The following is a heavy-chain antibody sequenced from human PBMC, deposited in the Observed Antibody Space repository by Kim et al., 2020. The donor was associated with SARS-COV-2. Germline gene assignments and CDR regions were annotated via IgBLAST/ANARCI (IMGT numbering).Heavy chain of an antibody. D-gene: IGHD6-19*01. CDR1: GCSISSYY. CDR2: IYYSGST. V-gene: IGHV4-59*01. J-gene: IGHJ4*02. Sequence: SETLSLTCTVSGCSISSYYWSWIRQPPGKGLECSGYIYYSGSTNYNPSLKSRVTISVDTSKNQFSLKLSSVTAADTAVYYCARGYDSGYDLGIAVAVLDYWGQGTLVTVSS. CDR3: ARGYDSGYDLGIAVAVLDY.